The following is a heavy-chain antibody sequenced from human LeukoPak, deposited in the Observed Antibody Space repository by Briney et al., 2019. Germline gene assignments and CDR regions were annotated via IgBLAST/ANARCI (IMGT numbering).Heavy chain of an antibody. CDR1: GDSVNSATFY. J-gene: IGHJ3*02. CDR2: TYNRGNT. V-gene: IGHV4-61*01. D-gene: IGHD3/OR15-3a*01. Sequence: SETLSLTCTVSGDSVNSATFYWAWIRQSPGKGLELIGYTYNRGNTYYNPSLNSQVTISVDTSKNQFSLKLRSVTAADSAVYFCARDFWAATGAFEIWGQGASVTVSS. CDR3: ARDFWAATGAFEI.